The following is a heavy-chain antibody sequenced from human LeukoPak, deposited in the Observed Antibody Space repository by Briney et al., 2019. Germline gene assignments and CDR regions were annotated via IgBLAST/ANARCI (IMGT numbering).Heavy chain of an antibody. CDR2: IKQDGGEK. D-gene: IGHD2-2*01. V-gene: IGHV3-7*01. J-gene: IGHJ4*02. CDR3: ARVAGYCSSTSCYFGDFDY. CDR1: GFTFSSYW. Sequence: GGSLRLSCAASGFTFSSYWMSWVRQAPGKGLEWVANIKQDGGEKYYVDSVKGRFTISRDNAKNSLYLQMNSLRAEDTAVYYCARVAGYCSSTSCYFGDFDYWGQGTLVTVSS.